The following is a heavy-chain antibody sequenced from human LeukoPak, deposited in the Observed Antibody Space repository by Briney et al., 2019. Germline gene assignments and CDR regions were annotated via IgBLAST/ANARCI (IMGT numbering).Heavy chain of an antibody. Sequence: TSETLSLTCTVSGGSISTYYWSWIRQPPGKGLELIGNINYSGGTKYNPSLKSRVTISVDTSKNQFSLKLSSVTAADTALYYCAREYSSSAPPLYWGQGTLVTVSS. J-gene: IGHJ4*02. CDR2: INYSGGT. CDR1: GGSISTYY. D-gene: IGHD6-13*01. CDR3: AREYSSSAPPLY. V-gene: IGHV4-59*01.